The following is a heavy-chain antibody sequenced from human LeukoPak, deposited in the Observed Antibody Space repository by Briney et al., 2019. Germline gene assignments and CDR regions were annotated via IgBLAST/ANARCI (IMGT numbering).Heavy chain of an antibody. Sequence: ASVKVSCKASGGTFSSYAISWVRQAPGQGLEWMGGIIPNFGTANYAQKFQGRVTITADESTSTAYMELSSLRSEDTAVYYCARGRTYYYDSSGYRLDYWGQGTLVTVSS. V-gene: IGHV1-69*13. J-gene: IGHJ4*02. CDR1: GGTFSSYA. CDR2: IIPNFGTA. D-gene: IGHD3-22*01. CDR3: ARGRTYYYDSSGYRLDY.